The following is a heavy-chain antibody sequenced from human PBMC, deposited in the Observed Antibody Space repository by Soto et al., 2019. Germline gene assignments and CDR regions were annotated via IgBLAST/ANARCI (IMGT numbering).Heavy chain of an antibody. V-gene: IGHV2-5*02. CDR3: AHRILRTVFGLVTTTAIYFDF. CDR2: IYWDDDK. D-gene: IGHD3-3*01. J-gene: IGHJ4*02. Sequence: QITLNESGPTVVKPAETLNLTCTFSGFSLTTSGVGVGWIRQSPGKAPEWLALIYWDDDKRYSASLKSRLNITKDTSKNQVVLTMASVDPADTTTYYCAHRILRTVFGLVTTTAIYFDFWGQGTPVVVSS. CDR1: GFSLTTSGVG.